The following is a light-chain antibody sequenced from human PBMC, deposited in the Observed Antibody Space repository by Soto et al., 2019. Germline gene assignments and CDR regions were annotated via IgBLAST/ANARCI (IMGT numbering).Light chain of an antibody. CDR3: ETWDINTRV. Sequence: QSVLTQSSSASASRGSSVKLTCTLSSGHSTYIIAWHQQQPGKAPRYLMKLEGSGSYNKGSGVPDRFSGSSSGADRYLTISNLHFEDEADYYCETWDINTRVFGGGTKVTVL. CDR1: SGHSTYI. CDR2: LEGSGSY. V-gene: IGLV4-60*02. J-gene: IGLJ3*02.